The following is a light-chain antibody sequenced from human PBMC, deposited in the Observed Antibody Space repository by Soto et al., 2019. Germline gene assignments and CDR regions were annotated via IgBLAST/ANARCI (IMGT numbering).Light chain of an antibody. J-gene: IGKJ1*01. Sequence: DIQMTQSPSSVSASVGDRVTITCRASQGLSSYLAWYQQKPGKAPKLLISKASSLESGVSSRFSGSGSGTEFTLTISSLQPDDFATYYCQQYRSLRAFGQGTKVDI. CDR3: QQYRSLRA. CDR2: KAS. CDR1: QGLSSY. V-gene: IGKV1-5*03.